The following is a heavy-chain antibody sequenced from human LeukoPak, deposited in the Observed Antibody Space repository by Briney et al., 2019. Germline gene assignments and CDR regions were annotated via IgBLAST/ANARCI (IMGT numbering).Heavy chain of an antibody. D-gene: IGHD2-15*01. V-gene: IGHV4-38-2*02. Sequence: LSETLSLTCTVSGYSISSGFFWGWIRQPPGPRQGRIGSIYHSWRTYYNPSLKSRVIISVYTSKNQFSLKLSSVTAADTAVYYCARDVRLVCSGGSCYFDYGGQGALVTVPS. CDR3: ARDVRLVCSGGSCYFDY. J-gene: IGHJ4*02. CDR2: IYHSWRT. CDR1: GYSISSGFF.